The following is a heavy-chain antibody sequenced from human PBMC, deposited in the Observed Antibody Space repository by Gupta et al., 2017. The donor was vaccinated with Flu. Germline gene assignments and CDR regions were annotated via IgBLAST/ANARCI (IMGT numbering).Heavy chain of an antibody. J-gene: IGHJ4*02. CDR1: GFTFSKYA. D-gene: IGHD3-10*01. CDR3: AKDSGTIAVREVFDS. V-gene: IGHV3-23*01. Sequence: DVQLLESGGGLVQPGGSLRLSCAASGFTFSKYAMTWPLQAPGKGLEWVSGISAGGTSTYYADSVEGRFTISRDNSKNTLFLQMNSLRAEDTAVYYCAKDSGTIAVREVFDSWGQGTLVTVSS. CDR2: ISAGGTST.